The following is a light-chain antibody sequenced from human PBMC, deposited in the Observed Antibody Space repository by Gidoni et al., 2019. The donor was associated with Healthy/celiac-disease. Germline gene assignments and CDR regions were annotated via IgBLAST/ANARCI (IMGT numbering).Light chain of an antibody. V-gene: IGLV3-1*01. Sequence: SYELTQPPSVSVSPGQTASITCSGYKLGDKYACWYQQKPGQPPVLVIYQDSKRPSGIPERFSGSNSGNTATLTISGTQAMDEADYYCQAWDSSTACVFGTGTKVTVL. CDR2: QDS. CDR1: KLGDKY. J-gene: IGLJ1*01. CDR3: QAWDSSTACV.